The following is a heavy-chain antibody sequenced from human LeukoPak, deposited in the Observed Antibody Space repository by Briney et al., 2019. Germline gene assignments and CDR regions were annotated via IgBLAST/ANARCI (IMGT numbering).Heavy chain of an antibody. J-gene: IGHJ6*03. CDR2: ISRTGHST. Sequence: PGGSLRLSCEASGFSFTVYYVTWIRQAPGKGLEWVSFISRTGHSTYYGDSVAGRFTISRDTAKNSLFLQMTSLRAEDTAVYYCARAGDSGDFPLGYFYYMDVWGKGTTVTVSS. D-gene: IGHD4-17*01. CDR3: ARAGDSGDFPLGYFYYMDV. CDR1: GFSFTVYY. V-gene: IGHV3-11*01.